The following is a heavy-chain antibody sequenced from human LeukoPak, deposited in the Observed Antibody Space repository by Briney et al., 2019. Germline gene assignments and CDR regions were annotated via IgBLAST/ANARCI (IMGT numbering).Heavy chain of an antibody. CDR1: GGTFSSYA. V-gene: IGHV1-69*01. Sequence: GASVKVSCKASGGTFSSYAISWVRQAPGQGLEWMGGIIPIFGTANYAQKFQGRVTITADDSTSTAYMELSSLRSEDTAVYYCARGHDSSGYLYYYYYMDVWGKGTTVTVSS. CDR3: ARGHDSSGYLYYYYYMDV. CDR2: IIPIFGTA. J-gene: IGHJ6*03. D-gene: IGHD3-22*01.